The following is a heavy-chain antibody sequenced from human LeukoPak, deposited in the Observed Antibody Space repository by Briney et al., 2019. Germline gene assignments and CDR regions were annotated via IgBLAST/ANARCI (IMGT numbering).Heavy chain of an antibody. CDR2: IYHSGST. J-gene: IGHJ4*02. CDR3: AGQYYDGSGSYHFDY. Sequence: SETLSLTCAVSGGSISSSNWWSWVRQPPGKGLEWIGEIYHSGSTNYNPSLKSRVTISVDKSKNQFSLNLSSVTAADTAVYYCAGQYYDGSGSYHFDYWGQGTLVTVSS. D-gene: IGHD3-22*01. V-gene: IGHV4-4*02. CDR1: GGSISSSNW.